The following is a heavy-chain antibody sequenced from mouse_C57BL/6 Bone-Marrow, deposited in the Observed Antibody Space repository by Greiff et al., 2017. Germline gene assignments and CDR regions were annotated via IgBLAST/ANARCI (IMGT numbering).Heavy chain of an antibody. CDR3: AKSDPYDYDPYYYAMDY. D-gene: IGHD2-4*01. Sequence: QVQLKQSGPGLVQPSQRLSITCTVSGFSLTSYGVHWVRQSPGKGLEWLGVIWRGGSTDYNSAFMSRLSITKDNSKSQVFFKMNSLLADDTAIYYCAKSDPYDYDPYYYAMDYWGQGTSVTVSS. V-gene: IGHV2-5*01. J-gene: IGHJ4*01. CDR1: GFSLTSYG. CDR2: IWRGGST.